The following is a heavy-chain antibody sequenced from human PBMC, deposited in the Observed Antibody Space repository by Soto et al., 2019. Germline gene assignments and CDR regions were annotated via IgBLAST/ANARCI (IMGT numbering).Heavy chain of an antibody. Sequence: PGGSRRLSGAASGFSFSTYSMNGVRQAPGKGLECVSYTDSSGSSTYYADATKGRFTITRDNAKNSLYLQMKGMRDEDTAVYYCARVWGSNNDFDYWGQGALVTVSS. V-gene: IGHV3-48*02. J-gene: IGHJ4*02. CDR2: TDSSGSST. D-gene: IGHD3-16*01. CDR1: GFSFSTYS. CDR3: ARVWGSNNDFDY.